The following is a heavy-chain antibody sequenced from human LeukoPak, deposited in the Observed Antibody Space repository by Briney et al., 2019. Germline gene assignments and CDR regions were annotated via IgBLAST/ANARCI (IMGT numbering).Heavy chain of an antibody. Sequence: PSQTLSLTCTVSGGSISSGSYYWTWIRQPAGKGLEYIGRIYISGSPSYNPSLKSRVTISVDTSKNQFSLKLSSVTAADTAVYYCARDRALGSGKYYFDYWGQGTLVTVSA. CDR1: GGSISSGSYY. CDR2: IYISGSP. J-gene: IGHJ4*02. D-gene: IGHD3-16*01. CDR3: ARDRALGSGKYYFDY. V-gene: IGHV4-61*02.